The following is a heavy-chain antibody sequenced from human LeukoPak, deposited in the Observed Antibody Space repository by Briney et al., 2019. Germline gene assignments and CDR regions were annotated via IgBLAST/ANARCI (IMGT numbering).Heavy chain of an antibody. CDR2: IYTTGGT. CDR1: GVSIAKTFYY. CDR3: ARRQEGHDY. Sequence: PSETLSLTCTVSGVSIAKTFYYWNWLRQPAGKGLERIGRIYTTGGTDYNPSLKSRVTISLDTAKNQFSLKMTSVTAADTAVYYCARRQEGHDYWGQGTLVTVSS. V-gene: IGHV4-61*02. J-gene: IGHJ4*02.